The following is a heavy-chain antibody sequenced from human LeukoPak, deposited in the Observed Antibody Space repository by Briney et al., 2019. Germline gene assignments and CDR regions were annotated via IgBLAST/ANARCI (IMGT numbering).Heavy chain of an antibody. D-gene: IGHD1-26*01. Sequence: GGSLRLSCAASGFTFSSYSMNWVRQAPGKGLEWVSYISSSSSTIYYADSVKGRFTISRDNSKNTLYLQMNSLRAEDTAVYYCAKDAQVGATQAGAFDIWGQGTMVTVSS. CDR2: ISSSSSTI. CDR3: AKDAQVGATQAGAFDI. CDR1: GFTFSSYS. J-gene: IGHJ3*02. V-gene: IGHV3-48*01.